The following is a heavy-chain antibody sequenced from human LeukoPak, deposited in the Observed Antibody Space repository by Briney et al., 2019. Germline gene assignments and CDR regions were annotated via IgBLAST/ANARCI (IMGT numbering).Heavy chain of an antibody. CDR1: GYTFTGYY. CDR2: INPHSGGT. V-gene: IGHV1-2*02. Sequence: ASVQVSCKASGYTFTGYYMHWVRQAPGQGVEWMGWINPHSGGTNYPQKFQGRVTMTRVTSISTAYMELSRLGSDDTAVYYCARDVTVTDAVYIWGQGAMVTVSS. J-gene: IGHJ3*02. D-gene: IGHD4-23*01. CDR3: ARDVTVTDAVYI.